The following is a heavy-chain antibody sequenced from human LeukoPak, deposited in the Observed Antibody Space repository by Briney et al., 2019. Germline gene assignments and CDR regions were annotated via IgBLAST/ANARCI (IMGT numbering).Heavy chain of an antibody. D-gene: IGHD4-17*01. CDR1: GGSFSGYY. CDR2: INHSGSA. V-gene: IGHV4-34*01. Sequence: SETLSLTCAVSGGSFSGYYWTWIRQPPGKGLEWIGEINHSGSANYSPSLSSRVTISLDMSENQFSLKLTSVTAADTAVYYCARGQGAVTTHWGQGTLVTVSS. CDR3: ARGQGAVTTH. J-gene: IGHJ4*02.